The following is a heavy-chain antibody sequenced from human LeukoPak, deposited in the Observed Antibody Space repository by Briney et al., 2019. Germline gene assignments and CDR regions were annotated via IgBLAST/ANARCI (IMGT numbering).Heavy chain of an antibody. J-gene: IGHJ2*01. V-gene: IGHV3-64*01. CDR3: ARVRTSGSGDWYFDV. Sequence: GSLRLSCAASGFTFSSYAMHWVRQAPGKGLEYVSIISGNGGSTYYANSVKGSFTVSRDNSKNTLYLQMGSLRPEDTAVYFCARVRTSGSGDWYFDVWGRGTLVTVSS. CDR2: ISGNGGST. CDR1: GFTFSSYA. D-gene: IGHD2-15*01.